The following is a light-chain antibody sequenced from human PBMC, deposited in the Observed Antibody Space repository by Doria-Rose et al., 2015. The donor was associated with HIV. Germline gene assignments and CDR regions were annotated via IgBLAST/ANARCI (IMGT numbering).Light chain of an antibody. CDR1: HGISRY. J-gene: IGKJ1*01. CDR2: GAS. CDR3: QQFDSFPRT. V-gene: IGKV1-9*01. Sequence: DIQVTQSPSFLSASVGVRVTITCRASHGISRYLAWYLQKPGKAPTLLIIGASTLQSAVPSRFSGSGSGTEFTLTISSLQPEDFATYYCQQFDSFPRTFGQGTKVELK.